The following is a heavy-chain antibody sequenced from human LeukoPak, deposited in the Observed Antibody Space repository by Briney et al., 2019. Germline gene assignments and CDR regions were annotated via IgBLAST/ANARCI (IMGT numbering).Heavy chain of an antibody. Sequence: SETLSLTCTVSGGSISSYYWSWIRQPAGKGLEWIGRIYTSGSTNYNPSLRSRVTMSVDTSKNQFSLKLSSVTAADTAVYYCARVGGSGSYNYYYMDVWGKGTTVTVSS. J-gene: IGHJ6*03. CDR3: ARVGGSGSYNYYYMDV. V-gene: IGHV4-4*07. D-gene: IGHD1-26*01. CDR2: IYTSGST. CDR1: GGSISSYY.